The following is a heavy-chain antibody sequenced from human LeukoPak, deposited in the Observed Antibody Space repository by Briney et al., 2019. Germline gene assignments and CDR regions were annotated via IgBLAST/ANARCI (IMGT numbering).Heavy chain of an antibody. J-gene: IGHJ4*02. CDR1: GFTFSSYA. Sequence: GGSLRLSCAASGFTFSSYAMSWVRQAPGKGLEWVSVISGSGGSTYYADSVKGRFTISRDNSKNTLYQQMNSLRAEDTAIYYCAKGSEATIPVYFDYWGQGTLVSVPS. V-gene: IGHV3-23*01. D-gene: IGHD5-12*01. CDR3: AKGSEATIPVYFDY. CDR2: ISGSGGST.